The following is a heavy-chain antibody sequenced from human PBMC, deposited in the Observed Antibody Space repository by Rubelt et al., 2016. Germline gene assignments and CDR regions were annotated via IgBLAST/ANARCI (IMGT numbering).Heavy chain of an antibody. CDR2: INPNSGGT. D-gene: IGHD2-8*01. V-gene: IGHV1-2*02. J-gene: IGHJ4*02. Sequence: INPNSGGTNYAQKFQGRVTMTRDTSISTAYMELSRLRSDDTAVYYCATPPGVGKYWGQGTLVTVPS. CDR3: ATPPGVGKY.